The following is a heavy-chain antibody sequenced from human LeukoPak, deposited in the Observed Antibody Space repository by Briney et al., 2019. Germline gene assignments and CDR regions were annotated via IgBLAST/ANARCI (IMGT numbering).Heavy chain of an antibody. CDR2: ISGSGGST. J-gene: IGHJ4*02. D-gene: IGHD5-18*01. Sequence: GGSLRLSCAASGFTFSSYAMSWVRQAPGKGLEWVSAISGSGGSTYYADSVKGRFTISRDKSKNTLYLQMNSLRAEDTAVYYCAKVDLDTAMVTAFDYWGQGTLVTVSS. CDR3: AKVDLDTAMVTAFDY. V-gene: IGHV3-23*01. CDR1: GFTFSSYA.